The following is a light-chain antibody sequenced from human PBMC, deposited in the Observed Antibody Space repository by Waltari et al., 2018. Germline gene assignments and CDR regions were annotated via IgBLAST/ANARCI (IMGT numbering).Light chain of an antibody. V-gene: IGKV1-33*01. Sequence: DMQMTQSPSSLSASVGDRVIITCQASQDIRNYLNSYQQKPGKTPKRLIFDASTLDIGVPSRFSGSGSGTHFSFTISSLQPEDIATYYYQHYDNLPPRTFGGGTKVEIK. J-gene: IGKJ4*02. CDR2: DAS. CDR3: QHYDNLPPRT. CDR1: QDIRNY.